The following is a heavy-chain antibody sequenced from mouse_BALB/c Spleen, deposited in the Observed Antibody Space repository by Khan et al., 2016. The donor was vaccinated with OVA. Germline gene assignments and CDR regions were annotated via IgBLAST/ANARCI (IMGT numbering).Heavy chain of an antibody. V-gene: IGHV2-6-5*01. CDR1: GFSLSDYG. J-gene: IGHJ4*01. CDR3: AKGVWSYYYTWDY. Sequence: QVTLKESGPGLVAPSQNLSITCTVSGFSLSDYGVSWIRQPPGKGLEWLGVIWGGGSTYYNSALKSRLSISKDNSKSQVFLKMSSLQSDDTAMFYCAKGVWSYYYTWDYWGQGTSVTVSS. CDR2: IWGGGST.